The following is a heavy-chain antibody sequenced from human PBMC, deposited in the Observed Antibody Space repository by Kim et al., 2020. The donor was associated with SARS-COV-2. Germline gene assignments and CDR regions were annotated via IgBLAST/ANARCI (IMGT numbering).Heavy chain of an antibody. D-gene: IGHD3-16*01. J-gene: IGHJ3*02. Sequence: TYNPSLRSRVTISVDTSKNQFSLKLSSVTAADTAVYYCARCPEGVDAFDIWGQGTMVTVSS. V-gene: IGHV4-59*01. CDR3: ARCPEGVDAFDI.